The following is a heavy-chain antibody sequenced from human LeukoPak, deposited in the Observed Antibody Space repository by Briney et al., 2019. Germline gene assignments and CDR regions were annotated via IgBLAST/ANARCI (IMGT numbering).Heavy chain of an antibody. CDR2: IYHSGST. CDR1: GGSISSGGYY. Sequence: PSETLSLTCTVSGGSISSGGYYWSWIRQPPGKGLEWIGYIYHSGSTYYNPSLKSRVTISVDRSKNQFSLKLSSVTAADTAVYYCAMDVDTAMVDAFDIWGQGTMVTVSS. CDR3: AMDVDTAMVDAFDI. D-gene: IGHD5-18*01. J-gene: IGHJ3*02. V-gene: IGHV4-30-2*01.